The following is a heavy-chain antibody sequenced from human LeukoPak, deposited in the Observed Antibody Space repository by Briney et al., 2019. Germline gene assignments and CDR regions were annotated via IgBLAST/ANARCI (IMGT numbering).Heavy chain of an antibody. Sequence: ASVKVSCKASGYTFTGYYMHWVRQAPGQGLEWMGWINPNSGGTNYAQKFQGRVTMTRDTSISTAYMELSRLRSDDTAVYYCARLDHCSSTSCYNYYYGMDVWGQGTTVTVSS. J-gene: IGHJ6*02. D-gene: IGHD2-2*02. CDR1: GYTFTGYY. V-gene: IGHV1-2*02. CDR3: ARLDHCSSTSCYNYYYGMDV. CDR2: INPNSGGT.